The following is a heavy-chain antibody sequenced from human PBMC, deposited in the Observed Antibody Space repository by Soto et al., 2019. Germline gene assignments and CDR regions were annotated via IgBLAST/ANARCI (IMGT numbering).Heavy chain of an antibody. CDR2: ISGSGGST. CDR1: GFTFSSYA. V-gene: IGHV3-23*01. D-gene: IGHD3-16*01. J-gene: IGHJ4*02. CDR3: AKQREGIMITFGGVIFDY. Sequence: GGSLRLSCAASGFTFSSYAMSWVRQAPGKGLEWVSAISGSGGSTYYADSVKGRFTISRDNSKNTLYLQMNSLRAEDTAVYYCAKQREGIMITFGGVIFDYWGQGTLVTVSS.